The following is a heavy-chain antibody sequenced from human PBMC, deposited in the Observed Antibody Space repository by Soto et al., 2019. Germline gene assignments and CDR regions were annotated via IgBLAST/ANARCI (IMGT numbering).Heavy chain of an antibody. J-gene: IGHJ4*02. CDR1: GFTFSSYA. Sequence: GGSLRLSCAASGFTFSSYAMTWVRQAPGKGLEWVSSMGGSGRSTYYTDSVKGRFTISRDNSKSTLYLQMTSLRADDTAVYYCARDPPPPDYWGQGTLVTVSS. V-gene: IGHV3-23*01. CDR2: MGGSGRST. CDR3: ARDPPPPDY.